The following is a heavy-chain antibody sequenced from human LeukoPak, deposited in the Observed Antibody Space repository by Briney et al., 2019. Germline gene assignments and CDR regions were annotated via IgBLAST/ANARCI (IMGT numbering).Heavy chain of an antibody. D-gene: IGHD2-15*01. CDR1: GYSISSGYY. CDR3: ARPRGSCSGGSCYYYYFDY. J-gene: IGHJ4*02. Sequence: SETLSLTCAVSGYSISSGYYWGWIRQPPGKGLEWIGSIYHSGSTYYNPSLKSRVTISVDTSKNKFSLKLSSVTAADTAVYYCARPRGSCSGGSCYYYYFDYWGQGTLVTVSS. CDR2: IYHSGST. V-gene: IGHV4-38-2*01.